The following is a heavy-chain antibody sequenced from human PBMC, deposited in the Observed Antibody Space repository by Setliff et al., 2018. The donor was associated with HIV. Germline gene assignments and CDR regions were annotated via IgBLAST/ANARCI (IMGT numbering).Heavy chain of an antibody. V-gene: IGHV4-59*11. CDR2: LYHSGSA. Sequence: PSETLSLTCTVSGGSISSHYWSWIRQPPGKGLEWIGYLYHSGSANYNPSLKSRVTISGDTSKNQFSLKLSSVTAADTAIYYCTRVRLLYSVSSPVWFDPWGQGTLVTVSS. CDR1: GGSISSHY. D-gene: IGHD6-19*01. J-gene: IGHJ5*02. CDR3: TRVRLLYSVSSPVWFDP.